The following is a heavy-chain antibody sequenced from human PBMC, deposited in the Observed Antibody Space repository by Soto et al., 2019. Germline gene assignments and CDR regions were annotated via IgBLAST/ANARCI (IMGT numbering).Heavy chain of an antibody. Sequence: QVQLVESGGGVVQPGRSLRLSCAASGFIFSSYGMHWVRQAPGKGLEWVAVISYDGSHKYYADSVKGRFTISRDNSKNTLYLQMNSLRAEDTAVYYCAKCESPGAWGNELSPWGQGTLVTVSS. D-gene: IGHD1-26*01. V-gene: IGHV3-30*18. J-gene: IGHJ5*02. CDR2: ISYDGSHK. CDR1: GFIFSSYG. CDR3: AKCESPGAWGNELSP.